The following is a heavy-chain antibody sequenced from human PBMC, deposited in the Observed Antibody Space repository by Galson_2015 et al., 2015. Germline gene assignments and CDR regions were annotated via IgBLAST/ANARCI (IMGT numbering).Heavy chain of an antibody. CDR1: GYTFTSYG. CDR2: ISAYNGNT. D-gene: IGHD3-10*02. V-gene: IGHV1-18*01. J-gene: IGHJ5*02. Sequence: SVKVSCKASGYTFTSYGISWVRQAPGQGLEWMGWISAYNGNTNYAQKLQGRVTMTTDTSTSTAYMELRSLRSDDTAVYYCAREDGVLLGSGSYYTHNWFDPWGQGTLVTVSS. CDR3: AREDGVLLGSGSYYTHNWFDP.